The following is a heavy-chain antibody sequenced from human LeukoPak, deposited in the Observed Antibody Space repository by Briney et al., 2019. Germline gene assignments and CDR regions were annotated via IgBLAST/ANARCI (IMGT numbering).Heavy chain of an antibody. CDR1: GFTVSDNY. V-gene: IGHV3-53*01. J-gene: IGHJ4*02. D-gene: IGHD4-23*01. Sequence: GGSLRLSCVVSGFTVSDNYMIWVRQAPGKGLERASVIYGDGRTSYPDSVKGRFTISRDNSKNTLSLQMNNLRAEDTAVYYCARGHDYGGNSSPWLWIQWGQGTLVTVSS. CDR2: IYGDGRT. CDR3: ARGHDYGGNSSPWLWIQ.